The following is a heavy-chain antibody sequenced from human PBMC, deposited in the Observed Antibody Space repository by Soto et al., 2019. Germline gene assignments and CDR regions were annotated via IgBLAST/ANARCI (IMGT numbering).Heavy chain of an antibody. Sequence: VSGVSISNTSYYWGWIRQPPGKGLEWVGTIYFSGSTFYNPSLKSRVTISIDTSKNQFSLRLSSVTAADTAVYYCARHGSYWGQGTLVTVSS. V-gene: IGHV4-39*01. CDR2: IYFSGST. CDR1: GVSISNTSYY. CDR3: ARHGSY. J-gene: IGHJ4*02.